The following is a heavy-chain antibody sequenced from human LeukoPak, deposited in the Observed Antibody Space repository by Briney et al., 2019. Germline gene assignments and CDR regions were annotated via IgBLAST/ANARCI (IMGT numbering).Heavy chain of an antibody. CDR1: GFTFSSYG. CDR3: AAGRSSEVAY. D-gene: IGHD6-19*01. V-gene: IGHV3-30*02. Sequence: PGGSLRLSCAASGFTFSSYGMHWVRQAPGKGLEWVAFIRYDGGNKYYADSVKGRFTISRDNSKNTLYLQMNSLRAEDTAVYYCAAGRSSEVAYWGQGTLVTVSS. J-gene: IGHJ4*02. CDR2: IRYDGGNK.